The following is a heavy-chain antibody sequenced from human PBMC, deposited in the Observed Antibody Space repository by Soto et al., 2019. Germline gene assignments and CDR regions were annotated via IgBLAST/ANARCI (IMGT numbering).Heavy chain of an antibody. CDR1: GYTFTSYD. CDR3: ASGRADYFDY. V-gene: IGHV1-8*01. J-gene: IGHJ4*02. CDR2: MNPNSGNT. Sequence: QVQLVQSGAEVKKPGASVKVSCKASGYTFTSYDINWVRQATGQGLEWMGWMNPNSGNTGYAQKFXGRAXMXWHTSISTAYMELSSLRSEDTAVYYCASGRADYFDYWGQGTLVTVSS.